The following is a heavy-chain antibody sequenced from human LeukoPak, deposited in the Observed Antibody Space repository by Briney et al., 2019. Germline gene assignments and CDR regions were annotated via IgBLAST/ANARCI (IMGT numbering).Heavy chain of an antibody. CDR2: INHSGST. D-gene: IGHD2-21*02. J-gene: IGHJ4*02. V-gene: IGHV4-34*01. Sequence: SVTLSLTCAVYGGSFRGYYWIWIRQPPAKGLEGIGEINHSGSTNYNPTLKSRVTISVDTSKSQFSLKLSSVTAADTAVYYCARGRCRLVFGYWGQGTLVTVSS. CDR3: ARGRCRLVFGY. CDR1: GGSFRGYY.